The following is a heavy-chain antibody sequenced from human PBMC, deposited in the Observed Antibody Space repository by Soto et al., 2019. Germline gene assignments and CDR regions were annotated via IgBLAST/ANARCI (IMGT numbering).Heavy chain of an antibody. CDR2: ISGSGGST. CDR1: GFTFSSYA. CDR3: AKFNWNGAGSRVRRDY. Sequence: GGSLRLSCAASGFTFSSYAMSWVRQAPGKGLEWVSAISGSGGSTYYADSVKGRFTISRDNSKNTLYLQMNSLRAEDTAVYYCAKFNWNGAGSRVRRDYWGQGTLVTVSS. V-gene: IGHV3-23*01. D-gene: IGHD1-1*01. J-gene: IGHJ4*02.